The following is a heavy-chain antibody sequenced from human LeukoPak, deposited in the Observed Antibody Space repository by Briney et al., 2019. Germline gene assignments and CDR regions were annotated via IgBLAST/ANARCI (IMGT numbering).Heavy chain of an antibody. D-gene: IGHD5-18*01. CDR3: GKTTAGYSSGQKPAWPVDY. J-gene: IGHJ4*02. CDR2: IFGSGGSP. Sequence: GGSLRLSCEASEFTFGSFAMYWVRQAPGKGLEWIAGIFGSGGSPHYADSVKGRFTISRDNFKSTVYLQINSLRAEDTAVYYCGKTTAGYSSGQKPAWPVDYWGQGTLVTVSS. V-gene: IGHV3-23*01. CDR1: EFTFGSFA.